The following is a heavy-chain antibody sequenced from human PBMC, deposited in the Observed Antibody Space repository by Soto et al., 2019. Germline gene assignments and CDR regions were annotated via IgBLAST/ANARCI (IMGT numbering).Heavy chain of an antibody. Sequence: ASVKVSCKASGGTFSSYAISWVRQAPGQGLEWMGIINPSGGSTSYAQKFQGRVTMTRDTSTSTVYMELSSLRSEDTAVYYCARDLGYYYDSSGYDAPDAFDIWGQGTMVTVSS. D-gene: IGHD3-22*01. J-gene: IGHJ3*02. V-gene: IGHV1-46*01. CDR1: GGTFSSYA. CDR3: ARDLGYYYDSSGYDAPDAFDI. CDR2: INPSGGST.